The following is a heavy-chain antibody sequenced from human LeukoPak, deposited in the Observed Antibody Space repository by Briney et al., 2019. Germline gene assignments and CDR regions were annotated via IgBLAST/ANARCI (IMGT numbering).Heavy chain of an antibody. D-gene: IGHD5-24*01. CDR1: GFTFSNAW. V-gene: IGHV3-15*01. CDR2: IKSKTDGGTT. Sequence: NPGGSLRLSCAASGFTFSNAWISWVRQAPGKGLVWVGRIKSKTDGGTTDYAAPVKGIFTISRDDSKNTLYLQMNSLKNDNTAVYYGTAKMTRLQGAFDYWGQGTLVTVSS. CDR3: TAKMTRLQGAFDY. J-gene: IGHJ4*02.